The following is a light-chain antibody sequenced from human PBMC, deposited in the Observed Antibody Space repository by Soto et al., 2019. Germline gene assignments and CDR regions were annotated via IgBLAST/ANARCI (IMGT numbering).Light chain of an antibody. CDR2: AAS. CDR3: QKYTRAPFT. V-gene: IGKV1-27*01. Sequence: DIQMTQSPSSLSAAVGDRFTITCRASQGIDTYLAWYQQKPGKVPKLLIYAASTLQSGVPSRFSGSGSGTDFTLTISSLQPEDVATYYCQKYTRAPFTFGPGTKVDIK. CDR1: QGIDTY. J-gene: IGKJ3*01.